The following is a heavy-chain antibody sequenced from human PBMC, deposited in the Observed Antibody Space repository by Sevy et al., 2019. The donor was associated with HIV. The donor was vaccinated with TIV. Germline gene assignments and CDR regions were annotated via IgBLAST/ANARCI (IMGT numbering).Heavy chain of an antibody. CDR1: GFTFSNAW. V-gene: IGHV3-15*07. D-gene: IGHD1-1*01. J-gene: IGHJ4*02. CDR3: TAEIDWNYFDY. CDR2: IKSKANGGTT. Sequence: GGSLRLSCAASGFTFSNAWINWVRQAPGKGLEWVGRIKSKANGGTTDDAAPVKGRFTISRDDSKNTLSLQMNSLKTEDTAVYYCTAEIDWNYFDYWGRGTLVTVSS.